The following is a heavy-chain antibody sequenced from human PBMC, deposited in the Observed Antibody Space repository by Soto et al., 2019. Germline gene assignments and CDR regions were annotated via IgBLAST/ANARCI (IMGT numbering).Heavy chain of an antibody. D-gene: IGHD3-10*01. CDR2: ISGSGDNI. CDR3: SKGRESITMVGGAITN. J-gene: IGHJ4*02. CDR1: GFTFGSYA. V-gene: IGHV3-23*01. Sequence: EVQLLESGGGLVQPGGSLRLSCAASGFTFGSYAMTWVRQAPGKGLEWGSVISGSGDNIYYADSVKGRFTISRDNSKNTLYLQMNSLRAEDTAIYYCSKGRESITMVGGAITNWGQGTLVTVSS.